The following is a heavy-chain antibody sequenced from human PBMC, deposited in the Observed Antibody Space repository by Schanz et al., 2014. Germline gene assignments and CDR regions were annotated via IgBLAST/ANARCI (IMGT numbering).Heavy chain of an antibody. Sequence: VQLVESGGGVVQPGRSLRLSCAASGFTFSAYGMNWVRQAPGKGLEWVSSIGSSSTYIFYSDSVKGRFTISRDNAKNALYLQMNSLRAEDTAVYYCVRDTDYHFDYWGQGTLVTVSS. J-gene: IGHJ4*02. CDR1: GFTFSAYG. V-gene: IGHV3-21*01. CDR3: VRDTDYHFDY. D-gene: IGHD4-17*01. CDR2: IGSSSTYI.